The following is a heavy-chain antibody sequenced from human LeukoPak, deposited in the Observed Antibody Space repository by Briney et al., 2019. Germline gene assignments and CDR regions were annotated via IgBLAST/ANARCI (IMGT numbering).Heavy chain of an antibody. J-gene: IGHJ3*02. Sequence: SETLSLTCTVSGGSISSYYWSWIRQPPGKGLEWIGYIYYSGSTNYNPSLKSRVTISVDTSKNQFSLKLSSVTAADTAVYYCARVSGRGITMVRGVIGAFDIWGQGTMVTVSS. CDR2: IYYSGST. V-gene: IGHV4-59*01. CDR1: GGSISSYY. CDR3: ARVSGRGITMVRGVIGAFDI. D-gene: IGHD3-10*01.